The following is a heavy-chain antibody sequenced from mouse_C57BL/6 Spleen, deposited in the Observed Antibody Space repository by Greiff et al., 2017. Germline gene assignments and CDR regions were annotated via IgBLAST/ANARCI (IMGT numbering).Heavy chain of an antibody. CDR3: ARRSAGGGDY. D-gene: IGHD4-1*01. CDR1: GYAFSSYW. CDR2: IYPGDGDT. V-gene: IGHV1-80*01. J-gene: IGHJ2*01. Sequence: QVQLKQSGAELVKPGASVKISCKASGYAFSSYWMNWVKQRPGKGLEWLGQIYPGDGDTNYNGKFKGKATLTADKSSSTAYMQLSSLTSEDSAVYFCARRSAGGGDYWGQGTTLTVSS.